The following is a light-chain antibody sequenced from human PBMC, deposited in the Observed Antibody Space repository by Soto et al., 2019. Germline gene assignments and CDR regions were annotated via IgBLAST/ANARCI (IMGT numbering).Light chain of an antibody. V-gene: IGKV1D-13*01. CDR2: DAS. Sequence: IQLTQSPSSLSASVGDRVTITCRASQAISSALAWYQQKPGKPPKLLIYDASTLQSGVPSRFSGTASGTDFTLTINSLQPEDFATYYCQQFNNWPVTFGPGTKVDIK. J-gene: IGKJ3*01. CDR1: QAISSA. CDR3: QQFNNWPVT.